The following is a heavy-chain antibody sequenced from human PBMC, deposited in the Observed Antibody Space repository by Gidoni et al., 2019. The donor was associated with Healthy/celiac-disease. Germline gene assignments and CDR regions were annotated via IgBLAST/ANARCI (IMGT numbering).Heavy chain of an antibody. CDR1: GFTFSRYG. D-gene: IGHD2-15*01. CDR2: ISYDGSNK. CDR3: AKERPGYCSGGSCYWFDP. Sequence: QVQLVESGGGVVQPGRSLRLSCAASGFTFSRYGMHWVRQAPGKGLEWVAVISYDGSNKYYADSVKGRFTISRDNSKNTLYLQMNSLRAEDTAVYYCAKERPGYCSGGSCYWFDPWGQGTLVTVSS. V-gene: IGHV3-30*18. J-gene: IGHJ5*02.